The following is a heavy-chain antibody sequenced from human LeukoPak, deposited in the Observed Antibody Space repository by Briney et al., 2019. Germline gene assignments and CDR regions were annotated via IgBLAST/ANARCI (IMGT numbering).Heavy chain of an antibody. CDR3: ARVPGRSGDRLPFDY. D-gene: IGHD2-21*01. J-gene: IGHJ4*02. V-gene: IGHV1-2*02. CDR2: INPNSGDT. Sequence: GASVKVSCKASGYTFSRYYMHWVRQAPGLGLEWMGWINPNSGDTNYAQSFQGRVTMTRDTSISTAYMELNWLTSDDTAVYYCARVPGRSGDRLPFDYWGQGALVTVSS. CDR1: GYTFSRYY.